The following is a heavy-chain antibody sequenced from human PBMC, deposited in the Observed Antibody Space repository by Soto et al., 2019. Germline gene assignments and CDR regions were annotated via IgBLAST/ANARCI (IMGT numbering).Heavy chain of an antibody. J-gene: IGHJ4*02. CDR3: ARDLAVAGTKGIHRP. D-gene: IGHD6-19*01. CDR2: ISSSSSYI. V-gene: IGHV3-21*01. Sequence: EVQLVESGGGLVKPGGSLRLSCAASGFTFSSYGMNWVRQAPGKGLEWVSSISSSSSYIYYADSVKGRFTISRDNAKNSLYLQMNSLRAEDTAVYYCARDLAVAGTKGIHRPWGQGTLVTVSS. CDR1: GFTFSSYG.